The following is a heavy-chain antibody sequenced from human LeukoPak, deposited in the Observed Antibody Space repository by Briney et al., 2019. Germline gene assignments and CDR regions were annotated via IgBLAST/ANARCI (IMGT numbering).Heavy chain of an antibody. CDR3: ATAGVRTYYDYVWGSYRRDLDY. D-gene: IGHD3-16*02. CDR2: FDPEDGET. Sequence: ASVKVFCKVSGYTLTELSMHWVRQAPGKGLEWMGGFDPEDGETIYAQKFQGRVTMTEDTSTDTAYMELSSLRSEDTAVYYCATAGVRTYYDYVWGSYRRDLDYWGQGTLVTVSS. CDR1: GYTLTELS. J-gene: IGHJ4*02. V-gene: IGHV1-24*01.